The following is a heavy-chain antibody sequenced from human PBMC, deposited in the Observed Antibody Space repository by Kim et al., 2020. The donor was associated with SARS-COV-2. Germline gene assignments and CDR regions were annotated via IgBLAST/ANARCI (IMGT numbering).Heavy chain of an antibody. CDR3: AKDQEQQLARSYYYYYGMDV. Sequence: GGSLRLSCAASGFTFSSYGMHWVRQAPGKGLEWVAVISYDGSNKYYADSVKGRFTISRDNSKNTLYLQMNSLRAEDTAVYYCAKDQEQQLARSYYYYYGMDVWGQGTTVTVSS. CDR1: GFTFSSYG. D-gene: IGHD6-13*01. CDR2: ISYDGSNK. V-gene: IGHV3-30*18. J-gene: IGHJ6*02.